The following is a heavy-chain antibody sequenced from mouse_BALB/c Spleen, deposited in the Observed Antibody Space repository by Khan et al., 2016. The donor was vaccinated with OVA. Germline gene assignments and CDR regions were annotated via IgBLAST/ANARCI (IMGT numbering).Heavy chain of an antibody. CDR1: GFTFSSYA. CDR2: ISSGGFT. CDR3: TGGLFLYYFDY. D-gene: IGHD6-1*01. J-gene: IGHJ2*01. V-gene: IGHV5-6-5*01. Sequence: EVELVESGGGLVKPGGSLKLSCAASGFTFSSYAMSWVRQTSETRLEWVASISSGGFTYYPDSVKGRLTISRDNARDILYLQMISLRSEATPLYYCTGGLFLYYFDYWGQGTTLTVSS.